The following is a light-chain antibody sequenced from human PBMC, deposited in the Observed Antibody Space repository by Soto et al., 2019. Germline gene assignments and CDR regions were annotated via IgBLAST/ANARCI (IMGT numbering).Light chain of an antibody. CDR1: QSISSY. CDR3: QQSYSTPRFT. CDR2: AAS. Sequence: DIPMTQSPSSLSASVGDRVTITCRASQSISSYLNWYQQKPGKAPNLLIYAASSLQSGVPSRFSGSGSGTDFTLTISSLQPEDFATYYCQQSYSTPRFTFGPGTKVDIK. V-gene: IGKV1-39*01. J-gene: IGKJ3*01.